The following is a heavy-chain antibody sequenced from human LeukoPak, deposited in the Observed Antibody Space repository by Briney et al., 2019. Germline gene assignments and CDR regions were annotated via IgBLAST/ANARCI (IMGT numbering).Heavy chain of an antibody. CDR2: INPNSGGT. V-gene: IGHV1-2*02. J-gene: IGHJ1*01. Sequence: ASVKVSCKASGYTFTGYYMHRVRQAPGQGLEWMGWINPNSGGTNYAQKFQGRVTMTRDTSISTAYMELSRLRSDDTAVYYCAREAGRIYDILIGPPWGQGTLVTVSS. CDR1: GYTFTGYY. CDR3: AREAGRIYDILIGPP. D-gene: IGHD3-9*01.